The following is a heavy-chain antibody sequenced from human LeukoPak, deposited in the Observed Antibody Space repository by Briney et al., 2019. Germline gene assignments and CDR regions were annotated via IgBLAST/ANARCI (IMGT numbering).Heavy chain of an antibody. CDR1: GGTFSSYA. D-gene: IGHD3-22*01. V-gene: IGHV1-18*01. Sequence: ASVKVSCKASGGTFSSYAISWVRQAPGQGLEWMGWISAYNGNTNYAQKLQGRVTMTTDTSTSTAYMELRSLRSDDTAVYYCARVRGRGYYYDSSGYFDYWGQGTLVTVSS. J-gene: IGHJ4*02. CDR3: ARVRGRGYYYDSSGYFDY. CDR2: ISAYNGNT.